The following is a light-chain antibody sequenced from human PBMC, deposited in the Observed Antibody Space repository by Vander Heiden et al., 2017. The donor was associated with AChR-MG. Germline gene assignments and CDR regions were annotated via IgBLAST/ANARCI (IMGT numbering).Light chain of an antibody. CDR3: QVWDSSSDQHVV. J-gene: IGLJ2*01. V-gene: IGLV3-21*02. CDR1: NIGSKS. CDR2: DDS. Sequence: YVLTQPPSVSVAPGQPARITCGGNNIGSKSVHWYQQKPGQAPVLVVYDDSGRPSGIPERFSGSNSGNTATLTISRVEDGDEADYYCQVWDSSSDQHVVFGGGTKLTVL.